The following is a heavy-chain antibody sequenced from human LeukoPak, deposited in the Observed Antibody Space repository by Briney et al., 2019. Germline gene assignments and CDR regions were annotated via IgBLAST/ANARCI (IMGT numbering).Heavy chain of an antibody. J-gene: IGHJ4*02. CDR3: AKDLKSSGWYYFDY. D-gene: IGHD6-19*01. Sequence: PGGSLRLSCAASGFTFSSYGMHRVRQAPGKGLEWVAVISYDGSNKYYADSVKGRFTISRDNSKNTLYLQMNSLRAEDTAVYYCAKDLKSSGWYYFDYWGQGTLVTVSS. CDR2: ISYDGSNK. CDR1: GFTFSSYG. V-gene: IGHV3-30*18.